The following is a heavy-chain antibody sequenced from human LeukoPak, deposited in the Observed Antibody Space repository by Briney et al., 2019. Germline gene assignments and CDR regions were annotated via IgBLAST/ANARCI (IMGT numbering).Heavy chain of an antibody. Sequence: GGSLRLSCEASGFPFSSYAMTWVRQAPGKGLEWVSSIGSDGKTHYSDSVKGRFTISRDNSKNTLYLQMNSLRAEDTAVYYCAKDRLGSGGYYFDYWGQGTLVTVSS. CDR1: GFPFSSYA. CDR2: IGSDGKT. D-gene: IGHD3-16*01. V-gene: IGHV3-23*01. CDR3: AKDRLGSGGYYFDY. J-gene: IGHJ4*02.